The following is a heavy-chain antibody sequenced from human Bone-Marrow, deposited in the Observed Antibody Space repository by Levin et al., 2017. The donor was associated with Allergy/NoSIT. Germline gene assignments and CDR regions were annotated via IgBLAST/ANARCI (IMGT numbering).Heavy chain of an antibody. J-gene: IGHJ5*02. CDR2: ISYDGSNK. D-gene: IGHD3-9*01. CDR3: AKTVGDPYFDGWFDP. CDR1: GFTFSSYA. V-gene: IGHV3-30-3*01. Sequence: GESLKISCAASGFTFSSYAMHWVRQAPGKGLEWVAVISYDGSNKYYADSVKGRFTISRDNSKNTLYLQMNSLRAEDTAVYYCAKTVGDPYFDGWFDPWGQGTLVTVSS.